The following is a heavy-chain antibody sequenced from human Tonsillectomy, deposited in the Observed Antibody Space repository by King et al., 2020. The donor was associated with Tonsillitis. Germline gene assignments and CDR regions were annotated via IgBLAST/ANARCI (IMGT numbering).Heavy chain of an antibody. CDR1: GFTFGTYA. CDR3: AKELRYFGGYFQH. D-gene: IGHD3-9*01. Sequence: VQLVESGGGLVQPGGSLRLSCTASGFTFGTYAWNWVRQAPGKGLEWVSSISEPPPPPYPDSPTGRLTIPRDNSKNTLYLQMNSLRADDTALYYCAKELRYFGGYFQHWGQGTLAIVSS. V-gene: IGHV3-23*04. J-gene: IGHJ1*01. CDR2: ISEPPPP.